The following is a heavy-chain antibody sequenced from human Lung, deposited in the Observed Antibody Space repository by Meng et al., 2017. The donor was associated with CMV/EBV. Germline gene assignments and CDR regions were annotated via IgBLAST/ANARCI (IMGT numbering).Heavy chain of an antibody. CDR2: ITSSSSYI. CDR3: AIYCSATTCPPGHDAFEM. V-gene: IGHV3-21*01. J-gene: IGHJ3*02. CDR1: GFNFSTYS. D-gene: IGHD2-2*01. Sequence: GGSLRLSCAASGFNFSTYSMNWVRQAPGKGLEWVSYITSSSSYIYYGDSVRGRFTISRDNAKNSLYLQMNSLRAEDTAVYYCAIYCSATTCPPGHDAFEMWGQGTMVTVSS.